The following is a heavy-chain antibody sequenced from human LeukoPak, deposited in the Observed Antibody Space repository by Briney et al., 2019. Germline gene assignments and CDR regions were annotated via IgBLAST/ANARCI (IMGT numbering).Heavy chain of an antibody. Sequence: PGGSLRLSCAASGFTFSSFAMTWLRQAPGKGLEWVSTIHNSGDSTYYGDSVKGRFTISRDNSKNTLYLQMNSLRAEDTAVYYCAKDHSSYDILTGYPLTWGQGTLVTVSS. CDR2: IHNSGDST. V-gene: IGHV3-23*01. CDR3: AKDHSSYDILTGYPLT. D-gene: IGHD3-9*01. CDR1: GFTFSSFA. J-gene: IGHJ5*02.